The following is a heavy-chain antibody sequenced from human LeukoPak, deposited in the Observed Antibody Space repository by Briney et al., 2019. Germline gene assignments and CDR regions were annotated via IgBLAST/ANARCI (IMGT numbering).Heavy chain of an antibody. Sequence: GGSLRLSCAASGFTFSSYGMHWVRQAPGKGLEWVAVIWYDGSNKYYADSVKGRFTISRDNSKNTLYLQMNSLRAEDTAVYYCARVLRFLEWSKYYYYYYGMDVWGQGTTVTVSS. D-gene: IGHD3-3*01. J-gene: IGHJ6*02. CDR3: ARVLRFLEWSKYYYYYYGMDV. V-gene: IGHV3-33*01. CDR2: IWYDGSNK. CDR1: GFTFSSYG.